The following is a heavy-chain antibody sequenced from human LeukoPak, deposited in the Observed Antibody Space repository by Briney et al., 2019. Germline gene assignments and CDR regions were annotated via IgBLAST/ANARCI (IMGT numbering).Heavy chain of an antibody. V-gene: IGHV3-23*01. CDR2: ISGNGATT. D-gene: IGHD2-2*01. J-gene: IGHJ6*03. CDR1: GLTFSTYA. Sequence: GGSLRLSSAVSGLTFSTYAMSWVRQAPGGGLEWVSSISGNGATTFYADSVKRRCTISRDNSKNTAFLQLHPLRAQHSAVFYAVANMYDYMDVWGKGTTVTVSS. CDR3: VANMYDYMDV.